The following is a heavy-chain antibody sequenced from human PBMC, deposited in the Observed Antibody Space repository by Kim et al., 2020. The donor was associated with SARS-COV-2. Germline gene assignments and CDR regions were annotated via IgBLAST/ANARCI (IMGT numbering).Heavy chain of an antibody. CDR2: ISWNSGSI. V-gene: IGHV3-9*01. D-gene: IGHD6-13*01. CDR1: GLTFDDYA. J-gene: IGHJ5*02. CDR3: AKGPGSSWYGENWFDP. Sequence: GGSLRLSCAASGLTFDDYAMHWVRQAPGKGLEWVSGISWNSGSIGYADSVKGRFTISRDNAKNSLYLQMNSLRAEDTALYYCAKGPGSSWYGENWFDPWGQGTLVTVSS.